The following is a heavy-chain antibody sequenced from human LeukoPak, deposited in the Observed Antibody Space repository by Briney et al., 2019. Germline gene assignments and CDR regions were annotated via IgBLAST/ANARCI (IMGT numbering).Heavy chain of an antibody. J-gene: IGHJ4*02. D-gene: IGHD2-15*01. CDR2: ISAYNGNT. CDR3: ARGPYCSGGSCYFLGSYFDY. CDR1: GYTFTSYG. Sequence: GASVKVSCKASGYTFTSYGISWVRQAPGQGLEWMGWISAYNGNTNYAQKLQGRVTMTTDTSTSTAYMELRNLRSDDTAVYYCARGPYCSGGSCYFLGSYFDYWGQGTLVTVSS. V-gene: IGHV1-18*01.